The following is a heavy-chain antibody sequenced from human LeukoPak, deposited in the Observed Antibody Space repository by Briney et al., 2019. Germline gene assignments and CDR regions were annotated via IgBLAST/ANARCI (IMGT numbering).Heavy chain of an antibody. D-gene: IGHD1-26*01. J-gene: IGHJ4*02. CDR1: GYTFTEND. CDR3: ARGVGAVGDY. CDR2: MNPGSGNS. V-gene: IGHV1-8*01. Sequence: ASVKVSCMASGYTFTENDINWVRQAGGQGLEWMGWMNPGSGNSASAQRFQGRVTMTRDTSMNTAYMELSSLRSEDTAIYYCARGVGAVGDYWGQGTPVTVSS.